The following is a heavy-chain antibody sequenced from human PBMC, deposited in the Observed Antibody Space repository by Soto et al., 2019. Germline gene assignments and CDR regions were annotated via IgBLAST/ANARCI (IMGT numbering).Heavy chain of an antibody. V-gene: IGHV3-23*01. D-gene: IGHD1-20*01. CDR1: GFIFRNYA. Sequence: GGSLRLSCAVSGFIFRNYAMAWVRQAPGKGLEWVSSVNSGGSTYYADSVKGRFTISRDNSKNTLYLQMNSLRAEDTAVYYCAKDLLANWNPYYFDYWGQGTLVTVSS. CDR3: AKDLLANWNPYYFDY. J-gene: IGHJ4*02. CDR2: VNSGGST.